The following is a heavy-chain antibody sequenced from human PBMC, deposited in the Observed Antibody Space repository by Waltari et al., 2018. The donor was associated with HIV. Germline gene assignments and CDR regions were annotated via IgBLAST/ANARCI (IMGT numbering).Heavy chain of an antibody. V-gene: IGHV4-34*01. CDR1: GGSFSGSY. J-gene: IGHJ6*02. Sequence: QVQLQQRGAGLLKPSETLPLTCAVYGGSFSGSYLLWTRQPPGKWLELDGEIKHSGSTNYNPSLKSRVTISVDTSKNQFSLKLSSVTSADTAVYYCARGNTAMVGGMDVWGQGTTVTVSS. CDR2: IKHSGST. D-gene: IGHD5-18*01. CDR3: ARGNTAMVGGMDV.